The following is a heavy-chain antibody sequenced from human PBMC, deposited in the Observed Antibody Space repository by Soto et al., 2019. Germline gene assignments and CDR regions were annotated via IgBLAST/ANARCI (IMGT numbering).Heavy chain of an antibody. CDR2: ISGSGGST. D-gene: IGHD6-13*01. CDR1: GFTFSSYA. J-gene: IGHJ4*02. CDR3: AKDPESSSWLRSFDY. Sequence: PGGSLRLSCAASGFTFSSYAMSWVRQAPGKGLEWVSAISGSGGSTYYADSVKGRFTISRDNSKNTLYLQMNSLRAEDTAVYYCAKDPESSSWLRSFDYWGQGTLVTVSS. V-gene: IGHV3-23*01.